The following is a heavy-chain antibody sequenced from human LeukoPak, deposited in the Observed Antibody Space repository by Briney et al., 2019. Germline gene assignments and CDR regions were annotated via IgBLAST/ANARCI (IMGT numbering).Heavy chain of an antibody. V-gene: IGHV3-48*03. CDR3: ARLRYYYDSSGPSELMYYFDY. D-gene: IGHD3-22*01. J-gene: IGHJ4*02. CDR2: ISSSGSTI. Sequence: GGSLRLSCAASGFTFSSYEMNWVRQAPGKGLEWVSYISSSGSTIYYADSVKGRFTISRDNAKNSLYLQMNSLRAEDTAVYYCARLRYYYDSSGPSELMYYFDYWGQGTLVTVSS. CDR1: GFTFSSYE.